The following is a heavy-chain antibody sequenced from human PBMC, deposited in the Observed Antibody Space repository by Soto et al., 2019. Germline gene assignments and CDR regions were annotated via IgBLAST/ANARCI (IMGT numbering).Heavy chain of an antibody. CDR2: IYTSGST. CDR1: GGSISSYY. D-gene: IGHD3-3*01. V-gene: IGHV4-4*07. J-gene: IGHJ4*02. CDR3: ARTGNLWSGYSDQLDY. Sequence: SETLSLTCTVSGGSISSYYWSWIRQPAGKGLEWIGRIYTSGSTNYNPSLKSRVTMSVDTSKNQFSLKLSSVTAADTAVYYCARTGNLWSGYSDQLDYCGQGTLVTVSS.